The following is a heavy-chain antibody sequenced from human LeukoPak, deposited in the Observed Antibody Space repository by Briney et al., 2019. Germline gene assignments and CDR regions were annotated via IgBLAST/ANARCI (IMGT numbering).Heavy chain of an antibody. Sequence: GGSLRLSCAASGFTFSSYAMSWVRLAPGKGLEWVAVIWYDGSNKYYADSVKGRFTISRDNSKNTLYLQMNSLRAEDTAVYYCPKDGVPYCGGDCYLGYFDYWGQGTLVTVSS. J-gene: IGHJ4*02. CDR3: PKDGVPYCGGDCYLGYFDY. CDR1: GFTFSSYA. CDR2: IWYDGSNK. D-gene: IGHD2-21*02. V-gene: IGHV3-33*06.